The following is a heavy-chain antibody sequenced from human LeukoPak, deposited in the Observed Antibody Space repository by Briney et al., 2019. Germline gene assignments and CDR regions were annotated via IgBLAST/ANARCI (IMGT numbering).Heavy chain of an antibody. CDR2: ISWNSGSI. J-gene: IGHJ4*02. V-gene: IGHV3-9*01. CDR1: GFTFDDYA. CDR3: ARDLNNLRFDY. D-gene: IGHD1-14*01. Sequence: GGSLRLSCAASGFTFDDYAMHWVRQAPGKGLEWVSGISWNSGSIGYADSVKGRFTISRDNAKNSLYLQMNSLRAEDTAVYYCARDLNNLRFDYWGQGTLVTVSS.